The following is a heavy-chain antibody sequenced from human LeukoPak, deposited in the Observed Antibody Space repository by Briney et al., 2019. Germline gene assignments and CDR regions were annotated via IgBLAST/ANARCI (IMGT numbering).Heavy chain of an antibody. CDR1: GDSISSYY. D-gene: IGHD4-17*01. V-gene: IGHV4-59*01. J-gene: IGHJ1*01. Sequence: SETLSLTCTVSGDSISSYYWSWIRQPPGKGLEWIGYIYYSESTNYNPSLKSRVTISVDTSKNQFSLKLSSVTAADTAVYYCAIEDNYGDYYFQHWGQGTLVT. CDR3: AIEDNYGDYYFQH. CDR2: IYYSEST.